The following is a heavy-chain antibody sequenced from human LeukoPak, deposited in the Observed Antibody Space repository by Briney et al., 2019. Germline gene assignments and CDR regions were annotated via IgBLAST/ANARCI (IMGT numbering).Heavy chain of an antibody. D-gene: IGHD2-15*01. CDR1: GDSISSYF. CDR3: ARDSHSVDTATPRGFDP. J-gene: IGHJ5*02. CDR2: FHDSGSA. Sequence: PSETLSLTCTVSGDSISSYFWSWIRQPPGKGLEWIGYFHDSGSANYNPSLKSRITMSVDTSKNQFSLKLSSVTAADTAVYYCARDSHSVDTATPRGFDPWGQGTLVTVSS. V-gene: IGHV4-59*01.